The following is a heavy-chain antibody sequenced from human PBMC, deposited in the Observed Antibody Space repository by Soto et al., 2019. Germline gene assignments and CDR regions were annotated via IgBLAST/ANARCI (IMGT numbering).Heavy chain of an antibody. D-gene: IGHD6-19*01. J-gene: IGHJ4*02. CDR2: IKQDGSEK. CDR3: ARDGYSSGWPYYFDY. V-gene: IGHV3-7*01. CDR1: GFTFSSYW. Sequence: GSLRLSCAASGFTFSSYWMSWVRQAPGKGLEWVANIKQDGSEKYYVDSVKGRFTISRDNAKNSLYLQMNSLRAEDTAVYYCARDGYSSGWPYYFDYWGQGTLVTVSS.